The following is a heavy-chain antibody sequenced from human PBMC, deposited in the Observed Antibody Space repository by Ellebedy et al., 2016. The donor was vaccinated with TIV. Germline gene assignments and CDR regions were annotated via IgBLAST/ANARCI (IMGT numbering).Heavy chain of an antibody. V-gene: IGHV1-46*01. CDR2: INPSGGST. CDR3: ARTTVTTEGGYYYGMDV. CDR1: GYTFTSYG. Sequence: ASVKVSCXASGYTFTSYGISWVRQAPGQGLEWMGIINPSGGSTSYAQKFQGRVTMTRDTSTSTVYMELSSLRSEDTAVYYCARTTVTTEGGYYYGMDVWGQGTTVTVSS. J-gene: IGHJ6*02. D-gene: IGHD4-17*01.